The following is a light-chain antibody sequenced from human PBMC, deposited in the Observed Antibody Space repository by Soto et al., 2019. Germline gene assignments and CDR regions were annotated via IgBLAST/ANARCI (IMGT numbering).Light chain of an antibody. CDR3: QQVNSYPVT. Sequence: EIDLTHSASSLSSSLVDRVTITCRASQGISNYLAWYQQKPGRAPKLLIYTVSTLQSGVPSRFSGSGSGTEFTLTINNLQPEDCATYYCQQVNSYPVTFGGGTKVDI. CDR2: TVS. CDR1: QGISNY. V-gene: IGKV1-9*01. J-gene: IGKJ4*01.